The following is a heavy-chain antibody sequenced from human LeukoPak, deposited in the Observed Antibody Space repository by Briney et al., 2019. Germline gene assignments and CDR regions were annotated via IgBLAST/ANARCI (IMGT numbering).Heavy chain of an antibody. J-gene: IGHJ6*02. CDR2: IYTSGST. CDR3: ARVRFFSGDRNYYYYGMDV. D-gene: IGHD3-3*01. Sequence: SETLSPTCTVSGGSISSYYWSWIRQPAGKGLEWIGRIYTSGSTNYNPSLKSRVTMSVDTSKNQFSLKLSSVTAADTAVYYCARVRFFSGDRNYYYYGMDVWGQGTTVTVSS. CDR1: GGSISSYY. V-gene: IGHV4-4*07.